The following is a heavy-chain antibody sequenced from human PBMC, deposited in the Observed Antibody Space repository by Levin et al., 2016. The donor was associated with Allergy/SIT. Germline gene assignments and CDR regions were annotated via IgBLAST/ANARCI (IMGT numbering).Heavy chain of an antibody. V-gene: IGHV5-51*01. Sequence: GESLKISCKGSGYNFISYWIGWVRQMPGKGLDWMGIIYPGDSDTRYSPSIQGQVTISVDKSISTAYLQWSSLKASDTAMYYCARHPSFGDSNFRVDYWGQGTLVTVSS. CDR1: GYNFISYW. CDR3: ARHPSFGDSNFRVDY. D-gene: IGHD2-21*02. CDR2: IYPGDSDT. J-gene: IGHJ4*02.